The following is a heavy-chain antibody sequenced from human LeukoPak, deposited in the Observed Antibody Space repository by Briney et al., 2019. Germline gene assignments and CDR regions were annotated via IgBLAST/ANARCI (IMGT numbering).Heavy chain of an antibody. V-gene: IGHV4-39*01. Sequence: SGTLSLTCTVSGGSISSSSYYWGWIRQPPGKGLEWIGSIYYSGSTYYNPSLKSRVTISVDTSKNQSSLKLSSVTAADTAVYYCARQYDFWSGYPPVDYWGQGTLVTVSS. D-gene: IGHD3-3*01. J-gene: IGHJ4*02. CDR3: ARQYDFWSGYPPVDY. CDR2: IYYSGST. CDR1: GGSISSSSYY.